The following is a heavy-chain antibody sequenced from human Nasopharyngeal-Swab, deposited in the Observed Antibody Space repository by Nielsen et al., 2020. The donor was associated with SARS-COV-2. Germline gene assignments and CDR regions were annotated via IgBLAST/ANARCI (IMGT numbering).Heavy chain of an antibody. CDR2: IFYSGST. CDR3: ARASEGYGDYDY. J-gene: IGHJ4*02. CDR1: GGSISSYY. V-gene: IGHV4-59*13. D-gene: IGHD4-17*01. Sequence: GSLRLSCTVSGGSISSYYWSWIRQPPGKGLERIGYIFYSGSTYYNPSLKSRVTISVDTSKKQFSLKLSSLTAADTAVYYCARASEGYGDYDYWGQGTLVTVSS.